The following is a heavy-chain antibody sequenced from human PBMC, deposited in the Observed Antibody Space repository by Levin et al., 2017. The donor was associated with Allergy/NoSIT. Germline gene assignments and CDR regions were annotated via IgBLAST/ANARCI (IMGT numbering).Heavy chain of an antibody. CDR2: IRSKANSYAT. D-gene: IGHD2-15*01. CDR1: GFTFSGSA. Sequence: GGSLRLSCAASGFTFSGSAMHWVRQASGKGLEWVGRIRSKANSYATAYAASVKGRFTISRDDSKNTAYLQMNSLKTEDTAVYYCTTKGPGYCSGGSCYNFDYWGQGTLVTVSS. V-gene: IGHV3-73*01. J-gene: IGHJ4*02. CDR3: TTKGPGYCSGGSCYNFDY.